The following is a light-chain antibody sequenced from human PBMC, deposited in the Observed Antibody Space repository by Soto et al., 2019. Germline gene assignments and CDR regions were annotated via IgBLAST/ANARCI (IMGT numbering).Light chain of an antibody. CDR2: GAS. J-gene: IGKJ1*01. CDR1: QSVSSSF. Sequence: EIVLTQSPGTLSLSPGERATLSCRASQSVSSSFLAWYQQKSGQAPRLLIYGASSRATAIPERFSGSGSGTGFTLTISRLEPEDFAVYFCQQYATSPWAFGQGTKVDIK. CDR3: QQYATSPWA. V-gene: IGKV3-20*01.